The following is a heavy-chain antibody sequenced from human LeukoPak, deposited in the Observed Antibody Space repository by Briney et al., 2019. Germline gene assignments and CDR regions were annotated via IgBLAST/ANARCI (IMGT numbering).Heavy chain of an antibody. CDR2: ISGSGGST. Sequence: PGGSLRLSCAASGFTFSSYAMSWVRQAPGKGLEWVSAISGSGGSTYYADSVKGRSTISRDNSKNTLYLQMNSLRAEDTAVYYCAKDHETYYYDSSGYYYWGQGTLVTVSS. V-gene: IGHV3-23*01. D-gene: IGHD3-22*01. CDR1: GFTFSSYA. J-gene: IGHJ4*02. CDR3: AKDHETYYYDSSGYYY.